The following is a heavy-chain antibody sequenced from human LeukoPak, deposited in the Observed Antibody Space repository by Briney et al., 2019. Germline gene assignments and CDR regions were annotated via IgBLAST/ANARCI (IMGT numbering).Heavy chain of an antibody. Sequence: HPGGSLRLSCAASGFTFSSYAMSWVRQAPGKGLEWVSAISGSGGSTYYADSVKGRFTISRDNSKNTLYLQMNSLRAEDTALYHCXRAGSXGTYGYFDSWGQGTLVSVSS. CDR3: XRAGSXGTYGYFDS. CDR1: GFTFSSYA. V-gene: IGHV3-23*01. D-gene: IGHD5-18*01. CDR2: ISGSGGST. J-gene: IGHJ4*02.